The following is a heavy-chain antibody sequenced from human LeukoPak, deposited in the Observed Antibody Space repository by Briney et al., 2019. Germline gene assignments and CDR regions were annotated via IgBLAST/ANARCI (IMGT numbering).Heavy chain of an antibody. CDR1: GFTFSSYA. CDR3: AKDLSNYDILTGYHPNSDYYYYYGMDV. CDR2: ISGSGGST. D-gene: IGHD3-9*01. V-gene: IGHV3-23*01. J-gene: IGHJ6*02. Sequence: GGSLRLSCAASGFTFSSYAMSWVRQAPGKGLEWVSSISGSGGSTYYADSVKGRFTISRDNSKNTLYLQMNSLRAEDTAVYYCAKDLSNYDILTGYHPNSDYYYYYGMDVWGQGTTVTVSS.